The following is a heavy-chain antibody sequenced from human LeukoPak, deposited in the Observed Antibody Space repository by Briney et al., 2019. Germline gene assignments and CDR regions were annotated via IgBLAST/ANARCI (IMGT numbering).Heavy chain of an antibody. D-gene: IGHD3-10*01. V-gene: IGHV3-53*01. CDR2: IYSGGST. J-gene: IGHJ4*02. CDR1: GFTVSSNY. Sequence: PGGSLRLSCAASGFTVSSNYMSWVRQAPGKGLEWVSVIYSGGSTYYADSVKGRFTISRYNSRNSLSLQMDSLRVGDTAVYYCARLSGESTIYDYWGQGTQVTVSS. CDR3: ARLSGESTIYDY.